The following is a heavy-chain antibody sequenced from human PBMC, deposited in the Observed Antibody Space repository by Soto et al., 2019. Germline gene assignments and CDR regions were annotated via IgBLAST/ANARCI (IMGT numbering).Heavy chain of an antibody. CDR1: GGSFSGYY. J-gene: IGHJ5*02. CDR3: ARGRIVVVVAAKFHWFDP. Sequence: QVQLQQWGAGRLKPSETLSLTCAVYGGSFSGYYWSWIRQPPGKGLEWIGEINHSGSTNYNPSLKRRVTISVDTSKHQFSLKLSSVTAADTAVYYCARGRIVVVVAAKFHWFDPWGQGTLVTVSS. D-gene: IGHD2-15*01. V-gene: IGHV4-34*01. CDR2: INHSGST.